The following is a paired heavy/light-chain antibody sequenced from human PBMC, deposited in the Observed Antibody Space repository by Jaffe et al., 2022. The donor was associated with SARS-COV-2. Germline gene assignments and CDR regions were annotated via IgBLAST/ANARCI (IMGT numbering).Heavy chain of an antibody. Sequence: QVQMQESGPGLVKPSETLSLSCTVSGYSISSGYSWGWIRQAPGKGLEWIGTISRSGATYYNPSLQTRVTISLDTSNNQFSLNLNSVTTADTAIYYCARDRLQRIMIKFGGVFGAFDIWGQGTMVTISS. V-gene: IGHV4-38-2*02. J-gene: IGHJ3*02. D-gene: IGHD3-16*01. CDR2: ISRSGAT. CDR1: GYSISSGYS. CDR3: ARDRLQRIMIKFGGVFGAFDI.
Light chain of an antibody. CDR3: SSFTSRSTYI. J-gene: IGLJ2*01. V-gene: IGLV2-14*03. CDR2: DVT. CDR1: NSDFHTYNY. Sequence: QSALTQPASVSGSPGQSITISCTGANSDFHTYNYVSWYQHHPGKAPKLMVYDVTKRPSGVSDRFSGSKSGNTASLTISGLQAEDAADYYCSSFTSRSTYIFGGGTKLTVL.